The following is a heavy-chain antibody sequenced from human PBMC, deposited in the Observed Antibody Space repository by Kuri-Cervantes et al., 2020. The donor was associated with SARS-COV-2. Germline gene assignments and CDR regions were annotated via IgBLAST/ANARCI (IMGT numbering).Heavy chain of an antibody. D-gene: IGHD4-17*01. CDR1: GYTFTNYW. CDR3: ARRAYGEEVDYYYMDV. J-gene: IGHJ6*03. CDR2: IYPGDSDT. V-gene: IGHV5-51*01. Sequence: GESLKISCKGSGYTFTNYWIGWVRQMPGKGLEWMGIIYPGDSDTRYSPSFQGQVTISTDKSINTAFLQRSSLKASDTAIYYCARRAYGEEVDYYYMDVWGKGTTVTVSS.